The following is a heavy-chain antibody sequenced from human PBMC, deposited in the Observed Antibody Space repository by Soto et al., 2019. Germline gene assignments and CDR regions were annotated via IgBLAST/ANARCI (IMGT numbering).Heavy chain of an antibody. V-gene: IGHV3-33*01. Sequence: GGSLRLSCAASGFTFSSYGMHWVRQAPGKGLEWVAVIWYDGSNKYYADSVKGRFTISRDNSKNTLYLQMNSLRAEDTAVYYCARIYPPPRVVVVAATPTDYWGQGTLVTVSS. CDR3: ARIYPPPRVVVVAATPTDY. CDR1: GFTFSSYG. D-gene: IGHD2-15*01. J-gene: IGHJ4*02. CDR2: IWYDGSNK.